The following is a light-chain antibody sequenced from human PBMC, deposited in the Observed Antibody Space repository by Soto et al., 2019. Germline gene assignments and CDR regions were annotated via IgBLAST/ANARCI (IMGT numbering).Light chain of an antibody. V-gene: IGLV2-14*01. CDR1: TSAVGAYNY. Sequence: QSVLTQPASVSGSPGQSITISCTGSTSAVGAYNYVSWYQHQPGKAPKVMIYEVTNRPSGVSKRFSGSKSGNTASLTISGLQAEDEADYYCSSYTTSNTCVFGGGTKLTVL. J-gene: IGLJ3*02. CDR3: SSYTTSNTCV. CDR2: EVT.